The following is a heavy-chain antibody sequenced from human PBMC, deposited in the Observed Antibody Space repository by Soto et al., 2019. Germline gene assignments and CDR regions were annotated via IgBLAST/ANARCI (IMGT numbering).Heavy chain of an antibody. CDR1: GGSISSGDYY. J-gene: IGHJ6*02. Sequence: QVQLQESGPGLVKPSQTLSLTCTVSGGSISSGDYYWSWIRQPPGKGLEWIGYIYYSGSTYYNPSLKRRVTISLDTSKNQFSLKLSSVTAADTAVYYCAREIQLLYGMDVWGQGTTVTVSS. D-gene: IGHD5-18*01. CDR2: IYYSGST. CDR3: AREIQLLYGMDV. V-gene: IGHV4-30-4*01.